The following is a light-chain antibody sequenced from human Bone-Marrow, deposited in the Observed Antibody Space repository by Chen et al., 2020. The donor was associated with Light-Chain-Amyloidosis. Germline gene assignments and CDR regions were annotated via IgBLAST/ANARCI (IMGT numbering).Light chain of an antibody. Sequence: QPALTQPDSVSGTPGQASTICCTGTRSDVGSYYLVSWYQQHPGKAPQLIVYERNKRPSGVSTRFSGSKSGDSASLTISGLQAEDEAYYYCCSYAGNSLVFGGGTKLTVL. CDR1: RSDVGSYYL. J-gene: IGLJ2*01. CDR3: CSYAGNSLV. CDR2: ERN. V-gene: IGLV2-23*01.